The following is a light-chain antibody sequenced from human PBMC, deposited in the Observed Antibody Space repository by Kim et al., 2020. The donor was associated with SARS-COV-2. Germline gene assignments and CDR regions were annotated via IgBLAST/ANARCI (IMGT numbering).Light chain of an antibody. V-gene: IGKV3-11*01. CDR2: DAS. Sequence: PGERATLSCRASQNIDTSLAWYQQRPGQAPRLLVYDASNRATGVPDRFSGSGSGTDFTLTISSLEPEDFSIYYCQQRNSWPPAVIFGGGTKVDIK. J-gene: IGKJ4*01. CDR1: QNIDTS. CDR3: QQRNSWPPAVI.